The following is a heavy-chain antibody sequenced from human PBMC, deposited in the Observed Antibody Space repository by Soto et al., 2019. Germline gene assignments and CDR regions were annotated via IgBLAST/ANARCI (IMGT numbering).Heavy chain of an antibody. Sequence: PGESLKISCXGSGYSFTSYWIGWVRQMPGKGLEWMGIIYPGDSDTRYSPSFQGQVTISADKSISTAYLQWSSLKASDTAMYYCARHRPSRGIAAAGTGLYYGMDVWGQGTTVTVSS. CDR3: ARHRPSRGIAAAGTGLYYGMDV. CDR1: GYSFTSYW. J-gene: IGHJ6*02. CDR2: IYPGDSDT. V-gene: IGHV5-51*01. D-gene: IGHD6-13*01.